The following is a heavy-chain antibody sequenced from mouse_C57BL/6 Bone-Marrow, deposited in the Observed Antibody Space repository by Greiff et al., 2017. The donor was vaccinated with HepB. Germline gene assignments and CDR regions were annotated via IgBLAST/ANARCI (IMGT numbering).Heavy chain of an antibody. CDR2: IYPSDSET. D-gene: IGHD1-1*01. CDR3: ARDLVTTVVGNY. V-gene: IGHV1-61*01. J-gene: IGHJ2*01. Sequence: VQLQQPGAELVRPGSSVKLSCKASGYTFTSYWMDWVKQRPGQGLEWIGNIYPSDSETHYNQKFKDKATLTVDKFSSTAYMQLSSLTSEDSAVYYCARDLVTTVVGNYWGQGTTLTVSS. CDR1: GYTFTSYW.